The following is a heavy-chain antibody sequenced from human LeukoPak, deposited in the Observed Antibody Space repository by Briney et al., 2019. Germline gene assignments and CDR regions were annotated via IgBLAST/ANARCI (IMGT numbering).Heavy chain of an antibody. CDR2: IYYSGST. V-gene: IGHV4-59*01. D-gene: IGHD6-13*01. J-gene: IGHJ3*02. Sequence: SETLSLTCTVSGGSISSYYWSWIRQPPGKGLEWIGYIYYSGSTNYNPSLKSRVTISVDTSKNQFSLKLSSVTAADTAVYYCATGGYSSSWYVGDAFDIWGQGTMVTVSS. CDR3: ATGGYSSSWYVGDAFDI. CDR1: GGSISSYY.